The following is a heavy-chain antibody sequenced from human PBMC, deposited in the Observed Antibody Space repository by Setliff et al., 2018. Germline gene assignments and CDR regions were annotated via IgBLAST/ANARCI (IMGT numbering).Heavy chain of an antibody. Sequence: GSLRLSCAASGFLYSNNAFHWVRQVPGKGPVWVSRIKGDGSSRSYVDSVKGRFTISRDNAKNSLYLQMNSLRAEDTAVYYCARTRTAMPNDAFDIWGQGTMVTVSS. V-gene: IGHV3-74*01. CDR3: ARTRTAMPNDAFDI. D-gene: IGHD5-18*01. J-gene: IGHJ3*02. CDR1: GFLYSNNA. CDR2: IKGDGSSR.